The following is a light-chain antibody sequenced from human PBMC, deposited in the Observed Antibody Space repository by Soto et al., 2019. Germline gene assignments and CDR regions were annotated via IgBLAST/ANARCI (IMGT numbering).Light chain of an antibody. V-gene: IGKV3-20*01. CDR3: QQYGSSPRT. CDR2: GAS. CDR1: QSVSSSY. J-gene: IGKJ1*01. Sequence: EIVLTQSPGTLSLSPGERATLSCRASQSVSSSYLAWYQQKPGQAPRLLIYGASSRATGISDRFSGSGSGTDFTFTISRLEPEDFAVYYCQQYGSSPRTFGQGTKVDIK.